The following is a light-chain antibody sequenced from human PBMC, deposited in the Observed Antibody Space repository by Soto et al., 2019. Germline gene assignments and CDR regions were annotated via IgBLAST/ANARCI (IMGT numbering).Light chain of an antibody. J-gene: IGLJ1*01. CDR2: EGN. CDR3: CSFAGSNNFV. CDR1: SSDVGSYNL. Sequence: QAVLTHPASVCGSPGQSIALSCTGTSSDVGSYNLVSWYQQHPGKAPKLMIYEGNKRPSGVSNRFSGSKSGNTASLTISGLQAEEEADYYCCSFAGSNNFVFGTGTKVTVL. V-gene: IGLV2-23*03.